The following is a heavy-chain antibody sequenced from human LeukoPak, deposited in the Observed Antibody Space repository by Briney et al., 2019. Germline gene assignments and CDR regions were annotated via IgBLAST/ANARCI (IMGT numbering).Heavy chain of an antibody. CDR2: IIPIFGTA. V-gene: IGHV1-69*05. CDR1: GGTFSSYA. D-gene: IGHD5-24*01. CDR3: ARGNRDGYNYYYYYYMDV. Sequence: ASVKVSCKASGGTFSSYAISWVRQAPGQGLEWMGRIIPIFGTANYAQKFQGRVTITTDESTITAYMELSSLRSEDTAVYYCARGNRDGYNYYYYYYMDVWGKGTTVTVSS. J-gene: IGHJ6*03.